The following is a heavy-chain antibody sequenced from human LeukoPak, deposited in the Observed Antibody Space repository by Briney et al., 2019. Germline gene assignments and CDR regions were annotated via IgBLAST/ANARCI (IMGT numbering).Heavy chain of an antibody. V-gene: IGHV5-51*01. CDR1: GYSFTRYW. D-gene: IGHD3-9*01. Sequence: GESLKISCKGSGYSFTRYWIGWVRQMPGKGLEWMGIIYPGDSDTRYSPSFQGQVTISADKSISTAYLQWSSLKASDTAMYYCARHLREIDYNDILTGYYFELYYWGQGTLVTVSS. J-gene: IGHJ4*02. CDR3: ARHLREIDYNDILTGYYFELYY. CDR2: IYPGDSDT.